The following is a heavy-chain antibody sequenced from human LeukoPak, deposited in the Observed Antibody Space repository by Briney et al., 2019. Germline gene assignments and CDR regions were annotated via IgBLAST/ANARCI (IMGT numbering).Heavy chain of an antibody. J-gene: IGHJ4*02. D-gene: IGHD6-6*01. Sequence: GGSLRLSCAASGFTFSDYYMSWIRQAPGKGLEWVSTISPTGGTPYYADSVKGRFTISRDNSKNTLYLQMNSLRAEDTAVYYCARRIAAPPRSFDYWGQGILVTVSS. CDR3: ARRIAAPPRSFDY. CDR2: ISPTGGTP. V-gene: IGHV3-23*01. CDR1: GFTFSDYY.